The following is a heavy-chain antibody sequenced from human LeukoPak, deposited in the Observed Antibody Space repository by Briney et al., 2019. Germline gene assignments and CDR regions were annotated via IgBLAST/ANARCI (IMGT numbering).Heavy chain of an antibody. V-gene: IGHV4-30-4*08. CDR1: GGSISSGDYY. CDR2: IYYSGST. Sequence: PSETLSLTCTVSGGSISSGDYYWSWMPQPPGKGLKWIGYIYYSGSTNYNPSLKSRITISVDTSNNQFSLKLSSVTAADTAMYYCARDPGDALDIWGQGTMVTVSS. J-gene: IGHJ3*02. CDR3: ARDPGDALDI.